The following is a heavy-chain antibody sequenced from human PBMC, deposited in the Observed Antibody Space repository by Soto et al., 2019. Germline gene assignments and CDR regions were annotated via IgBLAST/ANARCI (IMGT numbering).Heavy chain of an antibody. CDR2: IYSGGST. D-gene: IGHD5-12*01. V-gene: IGHV3-53*01. Sequence: GGSLRLSCAASGFTVSSTYMSWVRQAPGKGLEWISIIYSGGSTFYADSVKGRFTISRDNSKSTLYLQMNSLRAEDTAVYYCARGVPITPGTFDYRGQGTLVTVSS. CDR1: GFTVSSTY. J-gene: IGHJ4*02. CDR3: ARGVPITPGTFDY.